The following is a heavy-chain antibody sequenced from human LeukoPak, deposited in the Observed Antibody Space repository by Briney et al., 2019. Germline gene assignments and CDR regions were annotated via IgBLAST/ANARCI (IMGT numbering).Heavy chain of an antibody. J-gene: IGHJ6*02. CDR1: GFTFSSHG. D-gene: IGHD3-16*01. V-gene: IGHV3-33*01. Sequence: GGSLRLSCAASGFTFSSHGMHWVRQAPGKGLEWVAVIWYDGSNKDYADSVKGRFTISRDNSKNTLYLEMNSLRAEDTAVYYCATISYVGDYYYYYGMDVWGQGTTVTVSS. CDR3: ATISYVGDYYYYYGMDV. CDR2: IWYDGSNK.